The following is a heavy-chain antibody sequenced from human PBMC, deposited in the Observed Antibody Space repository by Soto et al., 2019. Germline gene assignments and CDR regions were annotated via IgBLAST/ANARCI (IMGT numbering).Heavy chain of an antibody. V-gene: IGHV4-34*01. Sequence: SETLSLTCAVYGGSFSGYYWSWIRQPPGKGLEWIGEINHSGSTNYNPSLKSRVTISVDTSKKQFSLKLSSVTAADTAVYYCAAGPLVALDGKGVHYGMDVWGQGTTVTVSS. CDR3: AAGPLVALDGKGVHYGMDV. CDR2: INHSGST. J-gene: IGHJ6*02. D-gene: IGHD6-19*01. CDR1: GGSFSGYY.